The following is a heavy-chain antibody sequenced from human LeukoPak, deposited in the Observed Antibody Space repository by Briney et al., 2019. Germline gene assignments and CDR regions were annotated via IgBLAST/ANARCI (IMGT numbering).Heavy chain of an antibody. Sequence: GASLKISCKGSGYSFTSYWIGWMRQLPGKGLEWMGIIYPGDSDTRYSPSFQGQVTISADKSISTAYLQWSSLKASDTAMYYCARVGYCSGGSCQRFDYWGQGTLVTVSS. V-gene: IGHV5-51*01. CDR2: IYPGDSDT. CDR3: ARVGYCSGGSCQRFDY. D-gene: IGHD2-15*01. CDR1: GYSFTSYW. J-gene: IGHJ4*02.